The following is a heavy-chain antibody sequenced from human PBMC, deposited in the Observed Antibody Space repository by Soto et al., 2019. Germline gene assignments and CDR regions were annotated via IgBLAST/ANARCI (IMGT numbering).Heavy chain of an antibody. V-gene: IGHV3-48*01. J-gene: IGHJ6*03. D-gene: IGHD5-12*01. Sequence: EVQLVESGGGLVQPGGSLRLSCTASGYIFDDYSMNWVRQAPGKGLEWVSYISGSSTTIYYADSVKGRFTISRDNAKNSLHRHMHSLRAEDTAVYYCARDYPYGYRDHYYYYYMDVWGKGTTVTVSS. CDR3: ARDYPYGYRDHYYYYYMDV. CDR2: ISGSSTTI. CDR1: GYIFDDYS.